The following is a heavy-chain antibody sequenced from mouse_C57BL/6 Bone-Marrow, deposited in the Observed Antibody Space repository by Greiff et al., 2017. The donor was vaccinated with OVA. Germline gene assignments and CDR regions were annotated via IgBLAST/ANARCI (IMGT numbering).Heavy chain of an antibody. CDR2: ISSGSSTI. V-gene: IGHV5-17*01. J-gene: IGHJ1*03. CDR3: ARTVLYWYFDV. Sequence: EVMLVESGGGLVKPGGSLKLSCAASGFTFSDYGMHWVRQAPEKGLEWVAYISSGSSTIYYADTVKGRFTISRDNAKNTLFLQMTSLRSEDTAMYYCARTVLYWYFDVWGTGTTVTVSS. CDR1: GFTFSDYG.